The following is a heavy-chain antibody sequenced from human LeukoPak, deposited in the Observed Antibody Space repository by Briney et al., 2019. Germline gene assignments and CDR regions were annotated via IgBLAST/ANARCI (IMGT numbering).Heavy chain of an antibody. CDR3: ATDREIDPRGVDY. CDR2: VDPEDGET. J-gene: IGHJ4*02. CDR1: GYTFTDYY. V-gene: IGHV1-69-2*01. D-gene: IGHD2/OR15-2a*01. Sequence: ASVKVPCKVSGYTFTDYYMHWVQQAPGKGLEWMGLVDPEDGETIYAEKFQGRVTITANTSTDTAYMELSSLRSEDTAVYYCATDREIDPRGVDYWGQGTLVTVSS.